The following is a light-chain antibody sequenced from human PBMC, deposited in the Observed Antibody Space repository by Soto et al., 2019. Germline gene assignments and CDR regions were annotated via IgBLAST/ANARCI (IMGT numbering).Light chain of an antibody. CDR2: DDS. CDR3: QVWDSSSDRYV. V-gene: IGLV3-21*02. J-gene: IGLJ1*01. CDR1: KIGSKS. Sequence: SYELTQPPSVSVAPGQTARITCGGNKIGSKSVHWYQQKPGQAPVLVVYDDSDRPSGIPERFSGSNSGNTATLTISRVEAGDEADYYCQVWDSSSDRYVFGTGTKLTVL.